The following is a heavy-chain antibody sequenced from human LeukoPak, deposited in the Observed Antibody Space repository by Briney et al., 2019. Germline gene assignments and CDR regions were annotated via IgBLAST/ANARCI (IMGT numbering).Heavy chain of an antibody. V-gene: IGHV5-51*01. CDR1: GYSFTSYW. Sequence: GESLKISCKGSGYSFTSYWIGWVRQMPGKGLEWMGIIYPGDSDTRYSPSFQGQVTISADKSISTAYLQWSSLEASDTATYYCARPYCSSTSCYGYFDYWGQGTLVTVSS. CDR3: ARPYCSSTSCYGYFDY. D-gene: IGHD2-2*01. J-gene: IGHJ4*02. CDR2: IYPGDSDT.